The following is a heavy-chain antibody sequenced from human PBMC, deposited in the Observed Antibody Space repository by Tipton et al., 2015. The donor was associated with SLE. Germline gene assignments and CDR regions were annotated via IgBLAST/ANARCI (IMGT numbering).Heavy chain of an antibody. CDR3: VSARYSDYDWGGYYFNS. D-gene: IGHD5-12*01. CDR2: MYHSGNT. Sequence: LRLSCTVSGFSINTGYYWGWIRHPPGKGLEWIGSMYHSGNTYYNPSFKSRVILSVDTSRNQLSMRLTSVTAADTAVYFCVSARYSDYDWGGYYFNSWGQGTLVTVSS. J-gene: IGHJ4*02. V-gene: IGHV4-38-2*02. CDR1: GFSINTGYY.